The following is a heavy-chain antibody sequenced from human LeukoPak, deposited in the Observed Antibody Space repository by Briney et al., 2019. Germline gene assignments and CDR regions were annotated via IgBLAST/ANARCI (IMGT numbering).Heavy chain of an antibody. V-gene: IGHV1-46*01. CDR2: INPGGGST. D-gene: IGHD3-22*01. J-gene: IGHJ4*02. Sequence: ASVKVSCKASGYTFTNYYMQWVRQAPGQELEWMGMINPGGGSTSYAQKFQGRVTMTRDTSTTTVYMELSSLRSEDTAVYYCATGGGSSGYFDYWGQGALVTVSS. CDR1: GYTFTNYY. CDR3: ATGGGSSGYFDY.